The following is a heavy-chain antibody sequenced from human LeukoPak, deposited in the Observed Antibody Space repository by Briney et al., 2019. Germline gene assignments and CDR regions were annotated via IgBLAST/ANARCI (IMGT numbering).Heavy chain of an antibody. D-gene: IGHD4-17*01. V-gene: IGHV1-46*01. J-gene: IGHJ5*02. CDR1: GYTFTRYY. CDR2: INPRGGPA. CDR3: ARGPPTTMTNRYFGLFDP. Sequence: ASVKVSCKASGYTFTRYYIHWVRQAPGQGLEWMGIINPRGGPANYAHKNQGRVTMTRDASTSTVYMELNSLKSEDTAVYYCARGPPTTMTNRYFGLFDPWGQGTSVTVSS.